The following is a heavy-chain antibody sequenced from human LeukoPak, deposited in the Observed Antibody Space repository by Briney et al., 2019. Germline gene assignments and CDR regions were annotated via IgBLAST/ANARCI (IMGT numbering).Heavy chain of an antibody. CDR3: AKDQGGTMVRGVIIPIDY. Sequence: GGTLRLSCAASGFTFSSYGMSWVRQAPGKGLEWVSAISGSGGSTYYADSVKGRFTTSRDNSKNTLYLQMNSLRAEDTAVYYCAKDQGGTMVRGVIIPIDYWGQGTLVTVSS. CDR2: ISGSGGST. CDR1: GFTFSSYG. J-gene: IGHJ4*02. V-gene: IGHV3-23*01. D-gene: IGHD3-10*01.